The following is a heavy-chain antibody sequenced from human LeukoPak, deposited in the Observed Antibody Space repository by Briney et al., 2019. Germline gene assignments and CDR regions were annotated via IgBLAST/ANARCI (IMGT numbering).Heavy chain of an antibody. D-gene: IGHD1-1*01. V-gene: IGHV4-59*01. CDR1: GGSISSYY. J-gene: IGHJ4*02. Sequence: SETLSLTCTVSGGSISSYYWSWIRQPPGKGLEWIGYIYYSGSTNYNPSLKSRVTISVDTSKNQFSLKLRSVTAADTAVYYCARVWKPYYFDYWGQGTLVTVSS. CDR3: ARVWKPYYFDY. CDR2: IYYSGST.